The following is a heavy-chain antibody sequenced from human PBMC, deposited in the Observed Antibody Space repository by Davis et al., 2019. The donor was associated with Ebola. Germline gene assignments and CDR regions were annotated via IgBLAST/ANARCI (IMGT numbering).Heavy chain of an antibody. J-gene: IGHJ4*02. CDR3: ANWVLVGPTN. D-gene: IGHD1-26*01. CDR1: GFTFSSYN. V-gene: IGHV3-23*01. CDR2: ISGSGGST. Sequence: GESLKISCAASGFTFSSYNMNWVRQAPGKGLEWVSAISGSGGSTFYADSVKGRFTISRDNSKNTLYLQMNSLRAGDTAVYYCANWVLVGPTNWGQGTLVTVSS.